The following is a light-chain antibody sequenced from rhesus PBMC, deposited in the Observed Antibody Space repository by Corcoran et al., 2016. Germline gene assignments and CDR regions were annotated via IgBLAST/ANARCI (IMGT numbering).Light chain of an antibody. CDR1: QGISNY. CDR2: YAS. J-gene: IGKJ3*01. Sequence: DIQMTQSPSSLSASVGDTVTITCRASQGISNYLAWYQEKPGKAPKHLSYYASNLESGVPSRFSGSGSGTDFTLTISSLQPEDFDIYYCQQHNSYPFTFGPGTKLDIK. CDR3: QQHNSYPFT. V-gene: IGKV1S14*01.